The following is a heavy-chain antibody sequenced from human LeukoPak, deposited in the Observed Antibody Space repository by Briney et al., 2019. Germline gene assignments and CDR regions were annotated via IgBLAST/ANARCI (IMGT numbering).Heavy chain of an antibody. CDR1: AYSISSGYY. D-gene: IGHD1-26*01. Sequence: SETLSLTCTVSAYSISSGYYWGWIRQPPGKGLGWIGSIYHSGSTYYNPSLKSRVAISVDTSKNQFSLKLSSVAAADTAVYYCARSVFGGGSYSFDPWGQGTLVTVSS. CDR2: IYHSGST. CDR3: ARSVFGGGSYSFDP. J-gene: IGHJ5*02. V-gene: IGHV4-38-2*02.